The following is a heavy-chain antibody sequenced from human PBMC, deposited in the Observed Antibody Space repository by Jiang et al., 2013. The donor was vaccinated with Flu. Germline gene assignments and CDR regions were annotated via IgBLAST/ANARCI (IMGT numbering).Heavy chain of an antibody. CDR3: AHSQPLGSTWYSKWLDR. D-gene: IGHD6-13*01. CDR2: IYWDDDK. Sequence: KPTQTLTLTCTFSGFSLSTSGVGVGWIRQPPGKALEWLALIYWDDDKRYSPSLRSRLTIAKDTSKNQVVLTITNMDPVDTATYYCAHSQPLGSTWYSKWLDRWGQGTLVIVSS. V-gene: IGHV2-5*02. J-gene: IGHJ5*02. CDR1: GFSLSTSGVG.